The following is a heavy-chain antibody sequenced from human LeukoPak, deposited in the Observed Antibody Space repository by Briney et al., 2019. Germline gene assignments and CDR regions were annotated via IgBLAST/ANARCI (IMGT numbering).Heavy chain of an antibody. V-gene: IGHV3-48*04. J-gene: IGHJ4*02. D-gene: IGHD4-11*01. Sequence: GGSLRLSCAASGFTFTTYWMNWVRQAPGKGLEWVSYISSSGSTIYYADSVKGRFTISRDNAKNSLYLQMNSLRAEDTAVYYCARSLYSNYYFDYWGQGTLVTVSS. CDR3: ARSLYSNYYFDY. CDR1: GFTFTTYW. CDR2: ISSSGSTI.